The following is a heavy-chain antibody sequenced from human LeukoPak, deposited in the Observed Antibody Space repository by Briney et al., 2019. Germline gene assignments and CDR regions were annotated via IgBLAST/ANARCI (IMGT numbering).Heavy chain of an antibody. CDR3: ARTTMVRGTYYMDV. D-gene: IGHD3-10*01. CDR2: INHSGSI. V-gene: IGHV4-34*01. Sequence: PSETLSLTCAVFGGSFSGYYWSWIRQPPGKGLEWIGEINHSGSINYNSSLKSRVTISVDTSKNQFSLKLSSVTAADTAVYYCARTTMVRGTYYMDVWGKGTTVTISS. CDR1: GGSFSGYY. J-gene: IGHJ6*03.